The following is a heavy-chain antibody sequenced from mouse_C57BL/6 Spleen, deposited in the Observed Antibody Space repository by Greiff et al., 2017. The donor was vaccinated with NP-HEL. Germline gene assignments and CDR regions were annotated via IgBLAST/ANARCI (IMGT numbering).Heavy chain of an antibody. J-gene: IGHJ2*01. V-gene: IGHV1-66*01. CDR3: AEGDYDYDPYYFDY. D-gene: IGHD2-4*01. Sequence: QVQLQQSGPELVKPGASVKISCKASGYSFTSYYIHWVKQRPGQGLEWIGWIYPGSGNTKYNEKFKGKATLTADTSSSTAYMQLSSLTSEDSAVYYCAEGDYDYDPYYFDYWGQGTTLTVSS. CDR2: IYPGSGNT. CDR1: GYSFTSYY.